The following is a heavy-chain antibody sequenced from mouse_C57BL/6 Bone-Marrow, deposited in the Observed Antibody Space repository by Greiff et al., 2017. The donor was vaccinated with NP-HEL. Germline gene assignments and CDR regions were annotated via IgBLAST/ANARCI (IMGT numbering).Heavy chain of an antibody. CDR1: GFNIKDYY. J-gene: IGHJ2*01. D-gene: IGHD2-1*01. CDR2: IDPEDGET. Sequence: VQLQQSGAELVKPGASVKLSCTASGFNIKDYYMHWVQQSTEQGLEWIGRIDPEDGETKYAPKFQGKATITEDTSSNTAYLQLSSLTSEDTAFYYCARCNYVGPGRDFCYWGQGTTLTVAS. CDR3: ARCNYVGPGRDFCY. V-gene: IGHV14-2*01.